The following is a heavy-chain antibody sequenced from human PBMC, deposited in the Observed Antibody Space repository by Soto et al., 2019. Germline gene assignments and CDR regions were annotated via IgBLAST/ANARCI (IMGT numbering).Heavy chain of an antibody. CDR2: VYHSGTT. D-gene: IGHD5-12*01. J-gene: IGHJ4*02. CDR1: GVSISSGGYS. CDR3: ARGDGYINFDY. V-gene: IGHV4-30-2*01. Sequence: QLQLQESGSGLVKPSQTLSLTCAVSGVSISSGGYSWSWIRQPPGKGLEWIGYVYHSGTTYYNPSLKSRVTISVDRSKNQFSLKLSSVTAADTAVYYCARGDGYINFDYWGQGTLVTVSS.